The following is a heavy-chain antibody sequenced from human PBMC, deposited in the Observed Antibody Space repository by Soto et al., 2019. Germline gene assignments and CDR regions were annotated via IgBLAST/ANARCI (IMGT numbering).Heavy chain of an antibody. CDR2: LYNSGST. J-gene: IGHJ1*01. CDR1: GDSVTRANAY. Sequence: QVRLQESGPGLVKPSETLSLTCSVSGDSVTRANAYWIWLRQAPGKGLEWIGYLYNSGSTNYTPSLRSRVSVSLDTSKNQLSVNLTSVTTADSAIYYCAKLQPPGWIDAWGHGTLVAVS. D-gene: IGHD4-4*01. V-gene: IGHV4-61*01. CDR3: AKLQPPGWIDA.